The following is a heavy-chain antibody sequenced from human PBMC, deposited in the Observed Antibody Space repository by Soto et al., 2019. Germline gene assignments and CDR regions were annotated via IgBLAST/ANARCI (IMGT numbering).Heavy chain of an antibody. D-gene: IGHD3-10*01. CDR1: GGSISSSSYY. J-gene: IGHJ6*02. CDR3: ASVVRGVKLGYYYYGMDV. V-gene: IGHV4-39*01. Sequence: SETLPLTCTVSGGSISSSSYYWGWIRQPPGKGLEWIGSIYYSGSTYYNPSLKSRVTISVDTSKSQFSLKLSSVTAADTAVYYCASVVRGVKLGYYYYGMDVWGQGTTVTVSS. CDR2: IYYSGST.